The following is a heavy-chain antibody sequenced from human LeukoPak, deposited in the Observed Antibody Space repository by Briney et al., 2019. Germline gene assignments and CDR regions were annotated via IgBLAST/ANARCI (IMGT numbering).Heavy chain of an antibody. CDR2: IYYSGST. CDR1: GGSISSYY. Sequence: SESLSLTCTVSGGSISSYYWSWIRQPPGKGLEWIGYIYYSGSTNYNPSLKSRVTISVDTSKNQFSLKLSSVTAADTAVYYCARVSYGDPVGLDLWGRGTLVTVSS. J-gene: IGHJ2*01. CDR3: ARVSYGDPVGLDL. V-gene: IGHV4-59*01. D-gene: IGHD4-17*01.